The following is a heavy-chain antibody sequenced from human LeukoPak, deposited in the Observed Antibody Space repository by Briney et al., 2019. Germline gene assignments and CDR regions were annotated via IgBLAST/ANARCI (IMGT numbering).Heavy chain of an antibody. CDR1: GFTFSSYA. Sequence: GGSLRLSCAGSGFTFSSYAMSWVRQAPGQGLEWVSAISRSGGSRYNADSVTGRFTISRDNSKNTLYLQMNSLRAEDTAAYYCAKDWGVSGTAAAGKGSGYWGQGTLVTVSS. V-gene: IGHV3-23*01. CDR2: ISRSGGSR. D-gene: IGHD6-13*01. J-gene: IGHJ4*02. CDR3: AKDWGVSGTAAAGKGSGY.